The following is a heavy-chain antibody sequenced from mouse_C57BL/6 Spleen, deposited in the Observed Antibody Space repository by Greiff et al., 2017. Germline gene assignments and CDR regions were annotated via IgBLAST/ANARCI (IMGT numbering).Heavy chain of an antibody. D-gene: IGHD1-1*01. CDR1: GYAFSSYW. Sequence: QVQLKESGAELVKPGASVKISCKASGYAFSSYWMNWVKQRPGKGLEWIGQIYPGDGDTNYNGKFKGKATLTADKSSSTAYMQLSSLTSEDSAVYFCARTTTVRVDYWGQGTSVTVSS. CDR3: ARTTTVRVDY. CDR2: IYPGDGDT. V-gene: IGHV1-80*01. J-gene: IGHJ4*01.